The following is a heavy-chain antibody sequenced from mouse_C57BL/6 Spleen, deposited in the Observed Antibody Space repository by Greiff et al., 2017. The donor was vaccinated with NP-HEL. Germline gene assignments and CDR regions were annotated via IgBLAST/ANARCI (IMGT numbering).Heavy chain of an antibody. J-gene: IGHJ2*01. CDR3: ARGDVEYFDY. V-gene: IGHV5-6*01. CDR1: GFTFSSYG. Sequence: EVKLMESGGDLVKPGGSLKLSCAASGFTFSSYGMSWVRQTPDKRLEWVATISSGGSYTYYPDSVKGRFTISRDNAKNTLYLQMSSLKSEDTAMYYCARGDVEYFDYWGQGTTLTVSS. CDR2: ISSGGSYT. D-gene: IGHD3-3*01.